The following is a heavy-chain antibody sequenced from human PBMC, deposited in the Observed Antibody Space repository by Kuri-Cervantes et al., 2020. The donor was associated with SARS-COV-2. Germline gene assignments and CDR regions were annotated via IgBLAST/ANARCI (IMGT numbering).Heavy chain of an antibody. Sequence: GGSLRLSCAASGFTFSSYSMNWVRQASGKGLEWVSSISSSSSYIYYADSTKGRFTISRDNAKNSLYLQMNSLTAEDTAVYYCASNRCSRTSCYTFDYWGQGTLVTVSS. J-gene: IGHJ4*02. V-gene: IGHV3-21*01. CDR1: GFTFSSYS. CDR2: ISSSSSYI. CDR3: ASNRCSRTSCYTFDY. D-gene: IGHD2-2*02.